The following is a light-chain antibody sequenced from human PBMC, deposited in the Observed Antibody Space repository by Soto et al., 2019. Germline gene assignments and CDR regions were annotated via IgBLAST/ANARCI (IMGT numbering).Light chain of an antibody. CDR2: KAS. CDR3: QHYDSYSEA. Sequence: DVQMTQSPSSLSASVGDRVTITCRASQNIDIYLNWYQQKPGRPPTLLIYKASTLKSGVPSRFSGSGSGTEFTLTISSLQPDDFATYYCQHYDSYSEAFGQGTKVDIK. J-gene: IGKJ1*01. CDR1: QNIDIY. V-gene: IGKV1-5*03.